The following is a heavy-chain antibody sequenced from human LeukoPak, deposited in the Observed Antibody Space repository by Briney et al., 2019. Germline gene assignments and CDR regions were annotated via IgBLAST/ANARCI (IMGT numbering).Heavy chain of an antibody. D-gene: IGHD2-2*03. CDR3: AGGYCSSTSCDYYYYYMDV. CDR1: GGSISSSSYY. V-gene: IGHV4-61*01. CDR2: IYYSGST. J-gene: IGHJ6*03. Sequence: ASETLSLTCTVSGGSISSSSYYWSWIRQPPGKGLEWIGYIYYSGSTNYNPSLKSRVTISVDTSKNQFSLKLSSVTAADTAVYYCAGGYCSSTSCDYYYYYMDVWGKGTTVTVSS.